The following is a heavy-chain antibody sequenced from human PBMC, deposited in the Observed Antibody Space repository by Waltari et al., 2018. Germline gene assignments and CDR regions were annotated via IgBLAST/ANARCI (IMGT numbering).Heavy chain of an antibody. V-gene: IGHV4-34*01. CDR3: ARHRDSSSHYVGWFDP. D-gene: IGHD6-13*01. Sequence: QVRIDQWGTGLLKPSETLSPSCAGYVGPFPDFFWVWVRQAPGKGLEWLGEINQSGKTYYNPSLKSRVTLSVDPSKSQFSLSLRSVTAADTAVYYCARHRDSSSHYVGWFDPWGQGTLSLTVSS. J-gene: IGHJ5*02. CDR2: INQSGKT. CDR1: VGPFPDFF.